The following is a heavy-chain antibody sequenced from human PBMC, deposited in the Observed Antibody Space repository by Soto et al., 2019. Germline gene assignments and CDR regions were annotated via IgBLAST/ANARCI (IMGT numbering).Heavy chain of an antibody. V-gene: IGHV1-46*01. Sequence: GASVKVSCKASGYTFTSYYMHWVRQAPGQGLEWMGIINPSGGSTSYAQKFQGRVTMTRDTSTSTVYMELSSLRSEDTAVYYCAKETMVNRYCYHHDRMYFWARGTTVIGSS. D-gene: IGHD4-17*01. CDR3: AKETMVNRYCYHHDRMYF. J-gene: IGHJ6*01. CDR2: INPSGGST. CDR1: GYTFTSYY.